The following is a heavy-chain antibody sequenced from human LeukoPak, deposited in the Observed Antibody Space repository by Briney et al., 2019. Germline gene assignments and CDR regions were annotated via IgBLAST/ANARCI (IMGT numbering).Heavy chain of an antibody. CDR3: AKGAGGPFEF. Sequence: PGGSLRLSCAASGFTFSTSVMTWVRQAPGMGLEWVSAISAGGDSTFYADSVKGRFTISRDNSKNTVFLQMTTLRPDDTAMYYCAKGAGGPFEFWGQGTLVTVSS. CDR2: ISAGGDST. D-gene: IGHD3-10*01. V-gene: IGHV3-23*01. J-gene: IGHJ4*02. CDR1: GFTFSTSV.